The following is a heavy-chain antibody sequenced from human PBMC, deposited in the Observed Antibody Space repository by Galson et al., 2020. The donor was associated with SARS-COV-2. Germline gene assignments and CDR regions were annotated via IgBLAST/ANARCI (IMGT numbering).Heavy chain of an antibody. J-gene: IGHJ5*02. V-gene: IGHV3-33*01. CDR2: ISFDGINT. Sequence: GESLKISCAASGFMFSTYGMQWVRQAPGKGMEWVASISFDGINTHYADSVKGRFTISRDNSKNTMYLQMTSLRAEDTAVYFCARDRHCSYTTCYNSFGPWGQGTLVTVSS. CDR3: ARDRHCSYTTCYNSFGP. CDR1: GFMFSTYG. D-gene: IGHD2-2*02.